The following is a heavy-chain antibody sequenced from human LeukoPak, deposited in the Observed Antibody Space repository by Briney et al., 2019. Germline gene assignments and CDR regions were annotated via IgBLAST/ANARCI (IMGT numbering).Heavy chain of an antibody. Sequence: ASVKVSCKASGYTFTGYYMHWVRQAPGQGLEWMGWINPNSGGTNYAQKFQGRVTMTRDTSISTAYMELGRLRSDDTAVYYCARSSGYDYWFDPWGQGTLVTVSS. D-gene: IGHD5-12*01. CDR1: GYTFTGYY. CDR2: INPNSGGT. V-gene: IGHV1-2*02. J-gene: IGHJ5*02. CDR3: ARSSGYDYWFDP.